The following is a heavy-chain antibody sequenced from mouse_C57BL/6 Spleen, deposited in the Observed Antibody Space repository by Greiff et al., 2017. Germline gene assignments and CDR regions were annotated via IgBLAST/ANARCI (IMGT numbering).Heavy chain of an antibody. CDR2: IWSGGST. CDR3: ASLIPYYYAMDY. V-gene: IGHV2-2*01. J-gene: IGHJ4*01. CDR1: GFSLTSYG. D-gene: IGHD1-1*01. Sequence: QVQLQQSGPGLVQPSQSLSITCTVSGFSLTSYGVHWVRQSPGKGLEWLGVIWSGGSTDYNAAFISRLSISKDNSKSQVFFKMNSLQAYDTAIYYCASLIPYYYAMDYWGQGTSVTVSS.